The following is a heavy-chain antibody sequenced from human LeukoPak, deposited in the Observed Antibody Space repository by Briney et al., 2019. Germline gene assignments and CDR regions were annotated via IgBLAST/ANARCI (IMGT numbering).Heavy chain of an antibody. Sequence: GASVKVSCKASGYTFSSYGISWVRQAPGQGLEWMGWISAYNGNTNYAQKLQDRVTMTTDTSTNTAYMELRSLRSDDTAVYYCARDNSAMVGYYYGMDVWGQGTTVTVSS. J-gene: IGHJ6*02. V-gene: IGHV1-18*01. CDR2: ISAYNGNT. CDR1: GYTFSSYG. CDR3: ARDNSAMVGYYYGMDV. D-gene: IGHD5-18*01.